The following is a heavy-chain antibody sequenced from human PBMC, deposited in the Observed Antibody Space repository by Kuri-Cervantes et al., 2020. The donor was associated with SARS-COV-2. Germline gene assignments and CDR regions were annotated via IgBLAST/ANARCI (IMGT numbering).Heavy chain of an antibody. CDR1: GGSISSGYY. V-gene: IGHV4-34*01. CDR3: AGGYYYDSSGPVLRYYFDY. D-gene: IGHD3-22*01. Sequence: GSLRLSCTVSGGSISSGYYWSWIRQPPGKGLEWIGEINHSGSTNYNPSLKSRVTISVDTSKNQFSLKLSSVTAADTAVYYCAGGYYYDSSGPVLRYYFDYWGQGTLVTVSS. CDR2: INHSGST. J-gene: IGHJ4*02.